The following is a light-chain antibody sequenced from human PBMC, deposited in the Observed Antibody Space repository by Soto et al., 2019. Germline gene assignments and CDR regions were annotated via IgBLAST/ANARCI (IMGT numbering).Light chain of an antibody. J-gene: IGLJ2*01. CDR1: SSNIGAGYD. Sequence: QSVLTQPPSVSGAPGQRVTISCTGSSSNIGAGYDVHWYQQLPGTAPKLLIYGNSNRPSGVPVRFSGSKSGASASLAITGLQAEDEADYYCQSYDISLSVVVFGGGTKLTVL. V-gene: IGLV1-40*01. CDR3: QSYDISLSVVV. CDR2: GNS.